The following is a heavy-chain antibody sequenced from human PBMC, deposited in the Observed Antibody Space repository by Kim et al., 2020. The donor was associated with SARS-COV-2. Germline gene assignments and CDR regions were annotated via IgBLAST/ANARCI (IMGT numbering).Heavy chain of an antibody. Sequence: SETLSLTCAVYGESFSGYYWSWIRQPPGKGLEWIGEINHSGSTKYSPSLKSRVTISVDTSKNQFSLKLNSVTAADTAVYYCARDKLRDFHAAIQHRGQGT. D-gene: IGHD3-3*01. J-gene: IGHJ1*01. CDR1: GESFSGYY. V-gene: IGHV4-34*01. CDR3: ARDKLRDFHAAIQH. CDR2: INHSGST.